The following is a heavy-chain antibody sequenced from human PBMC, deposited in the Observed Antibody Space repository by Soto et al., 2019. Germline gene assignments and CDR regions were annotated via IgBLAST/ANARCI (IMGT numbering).Heavy chain of an antibody. CDR2: ISYDGSNK. J-gene: IGHJ3*02. CDR3: ARARSYFDPSDAFDI. D-gene: IGHD1-26*01. CDR1: GFTFSSYA. V-gene: IGHV3-30*04. Sequence: GGSLRLSCAASGFTFSSYAMHWVRQAPGKGLEWVAVISYDGSNKYYADSVKGRFTISRDNSKNTLYLQMNSLRAEDEAVYYCARARSYFDPSDAFDIWGQGTMVTVSS.